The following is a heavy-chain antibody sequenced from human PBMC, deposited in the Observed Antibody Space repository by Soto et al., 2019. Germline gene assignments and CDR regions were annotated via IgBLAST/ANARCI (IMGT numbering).Heavy chain of an antibody. CDR3: TRGIAAAGTAWFDP. CDR1: GYTFTSYY. D-gene: IGHD6-13*01. CDR2: INVSGGSA. V-gene: IGHV1-46*03. J-gene: IGHJ5*02. Sequence: QVQLVQSGAEVKKPGASVKVSCKASGYTFTSYYMHWVRQAPGQGLEWMGIINVSGGSAIYAQKFRAGVTMTRGTATSTGDMGLSSLRSEDTAVYYCTRGIAAAGTAWFDPWGQGTLVTVSS.